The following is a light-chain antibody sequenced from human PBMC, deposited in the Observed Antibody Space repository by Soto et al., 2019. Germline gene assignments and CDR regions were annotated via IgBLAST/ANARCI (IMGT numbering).Light chain of an antibody. CDR3: CSYRSSSTLV. CDR2: EVS. CDR1: SSDIGAYKY. J-gene: IGLJ2*01. Sequence: QSALTQPASVSGYPGQSVTISCTGTSSDIGAYKYVSWYQHHPGKSPRLLIYEVSNRPSGVSNRFSASKSGNTASLTISGLQAEDEADYYCCSYRSSSTLVFGGGTKVTVL. V-gene: IGLV2-14*01.